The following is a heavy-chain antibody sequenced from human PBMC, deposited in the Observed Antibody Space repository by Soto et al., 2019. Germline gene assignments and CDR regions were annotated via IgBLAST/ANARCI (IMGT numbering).Heavy chain of an antibody. D-gene: IGHD6-19*01. Sequence: SQTLSLTCAISVYGVSSNSAAWNWIRQSPSRGLEWLGRTYYRSKWYNDYAVSVKSRITINPDTSKNQFSLQLNSVTPEDTAVYYCARGVIAVAGSRPSDYYYYYGMEVWGQGTTVIVSS. V-gene: IGHV6-1*01. CDR3: ARGVIAVAGSRPSDYYYYYGMEV. J-gene: IGHJ6*01. CDR1: VYGVSSNSAA. CDR2: TYYRSKWYN.